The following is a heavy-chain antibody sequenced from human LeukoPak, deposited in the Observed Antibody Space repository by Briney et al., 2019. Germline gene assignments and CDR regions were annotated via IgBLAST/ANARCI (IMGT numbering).Heavy chain of an antibody. J-gene: IGHJ4*02. CDR3: AKSTVGYSSGRFPGWPADY. CDR1: GFAFGSYA. Sequence: GGSLRLSCTASGFAFGSYAMYWVRQAPGKGLEWVSGIFGSGGSAHYADSVKGRFTISRDNSKNTVYLEMNSLGVEDTAVYYCAKSTVGYSSGRFPGWPADYWGQGTLVTVSS. D-gene: IGHD2-15*01. V-gene: IGHV3-23*01. CDR2: IFGSGGSA.